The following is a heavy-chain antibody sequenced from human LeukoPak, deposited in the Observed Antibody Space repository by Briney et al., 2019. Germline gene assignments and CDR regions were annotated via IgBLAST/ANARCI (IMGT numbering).Heavy chain of an antibody. Sequence: ASVNVSCKASGYTFTSYGISWVRQAPGQGLEWMGWISAYNGNTNYAQKLQGRVTMTTDTPTSTAYMELRSLRSDDTAVYYCAREEEFSAVSGINYWGQGTLVTVS. CDR1: GYTFTSYG. J-gene: IGHJ4*02. CDR3: AREEEFSAVSGINY. V-gene: IGHV1-18*01. CDR2: ISAYNGNT. D-gene: IGHD6-19*01.